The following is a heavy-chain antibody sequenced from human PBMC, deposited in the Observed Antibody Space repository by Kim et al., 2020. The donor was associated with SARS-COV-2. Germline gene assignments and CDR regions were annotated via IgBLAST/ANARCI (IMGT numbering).Heavy chain of an antibody. V-gene: IGHV4-59*09. D-gene: IGHD2-15*01. CDR3: ARGYVGGDY. CDR2: GDT. J-gene: IGHJ4*02. Sequence: GDTNYNPSLKGRVTISVDTSKKQFSLKLTSVTAADTALYYCARGYVGGDYWGQGTLVTVSP.